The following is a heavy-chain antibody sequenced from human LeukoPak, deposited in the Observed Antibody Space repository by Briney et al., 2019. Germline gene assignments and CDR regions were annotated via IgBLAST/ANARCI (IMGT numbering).Heavy chain of an antibody. CDR1: GGSLNDYY. J-gene: IGHJ4*02. D-gene: IGHD3-10*01. V-gene: IGHV4-34*01. CDR2: INHVGST. CDR3: ARYTGGFYSSGSDSY. Sequence: PSETLSLTCTVYGGSLNDYYWGWIRQPPGKGLEWIGEINHVGSTNYKSSLKSRVTISIDTSKNQFSLNMRSVTAADTAVYYCARYTGGFYSSGSDSYWGQGTLVTVSS.